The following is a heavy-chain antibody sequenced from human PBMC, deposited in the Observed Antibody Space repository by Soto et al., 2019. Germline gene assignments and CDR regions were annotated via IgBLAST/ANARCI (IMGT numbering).Heavy chain of an antibody. CDR2: IYYSGST. V-gene: IGHV4-39*01. D-gene: IGHD4-17*01. J-gene: IGHJ3*02. Sequence: QLQLQESGPGLVKPSETLSLTCTVSGGSISSSSYYWGWIRQPPGKGLEWIGSIYYSGSTYYNPSLSGRVTISVDTSKNQFSLKRSSVTAADTAVYYCARHYYGDSDDAFDIWGQGTMVTVSS. CDR1: GGSISSSSYY. CDR3: ARHYYGDSDDAFDI.